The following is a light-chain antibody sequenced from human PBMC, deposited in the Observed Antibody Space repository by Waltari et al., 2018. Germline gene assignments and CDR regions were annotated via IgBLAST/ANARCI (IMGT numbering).Light chain of an antibody. CDR2: DVS. CDR3: SSYTSSSTLXV. J-gene: IGLJ3*02. Sequence: QSALTPPASVSGSPGQSITISCTGTSSDVGGYNYVSLYQQHPGKAPKLMTYDVSKRPSGVSNRFSGSKSGNTASLTISGLQPEDEADYYXSSYTSSSTLXVFGGGTKLXXL. CDR1: SSDVGGYNY. V-gene: IGLV2-14*01.